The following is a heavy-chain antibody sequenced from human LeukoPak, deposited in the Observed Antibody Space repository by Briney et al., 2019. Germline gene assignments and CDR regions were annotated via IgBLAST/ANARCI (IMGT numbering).Heavy chain of an antibody. CDR3: ASGSGSSALDY. D-gene: IGHD1-26*01. CDR1: GGTFSTYA. V-gene: IGHV1-69*05. CDR2: IIPIFNIT. J-gene: IGHJ4*02. Sequence: SVKVSCKASGGTFSTYAISWVRQAPGQGLEWMGGIIPIFNITNYAQKFQGRVTITTDESTSTAYMELSSLRSEDTAVYYCASGSGSSALDYWGQGTLVTVSS.